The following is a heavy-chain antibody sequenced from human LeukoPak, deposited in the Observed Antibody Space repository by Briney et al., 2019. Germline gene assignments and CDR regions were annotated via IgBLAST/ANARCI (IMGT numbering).Heavy chain of an antibody. CDR3: ASSFPRVLRYFDWLSSNWFDP. CDR2: INHSGST. Sequence: SETLSLTCTVSGGSVSSGSYYWSWIRQPPGKGLEWIGEINHSGSTNYNPSLKSRVTISVDTSKNQFSLKLSSVTAADTAVYYCASSFPRVLRYFDWLSSNWFDPWGQGTLVTVSS. D-gene: IGHD3-9*01. J-gene: IGHJ5*02. V-gene: IGHV4-39*07. CDR1: GGSVSSGSYY.